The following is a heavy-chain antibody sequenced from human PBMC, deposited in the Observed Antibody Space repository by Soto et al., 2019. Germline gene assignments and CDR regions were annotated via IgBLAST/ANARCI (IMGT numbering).Heavy chain of an antibody. CDR3: ARLTVTAIENYYGMDV. Sequence: ASVKVSCKASGYTFTSYYMHWVRQAPGQGLEWMGWINPNSGGTNYAQKFQGWVTMTRDTSISTAYMELSRLRSDDTAVYYCARLTVTAIENYYGMDVWGQGTTVTVSS. J-gene: IGHJ6*02. CDR2: INPNSGGT. D-gene: IGHD2-21*02. V-gene: IGHV1-2*04. CDR1: GYTFTSYY.